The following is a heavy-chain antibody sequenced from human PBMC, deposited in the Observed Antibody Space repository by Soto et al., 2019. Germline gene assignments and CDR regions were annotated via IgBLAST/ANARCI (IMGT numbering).Heavy chain of an antibody. CDR3: ARDGAYCSGTGCRDYYHYMDV. J-gene: IGHJ6*03. V-gene: IGHV3-21*01. D-gene: IGHD2-2*01. Sequence: EVQLVESGGGLVKPGGSLRLSCAAAGFSFSDYSMNWVRQASGKGLEWVSSISGSTSYIYYADSLKGRSTVSRDNAEKSLYLQMNSLRAEDTAVYYCARDGAYCSGTGCRDYYHYMDVWGKGTTVTLSS. CDR1: GFSFSDYS. CDR2: ISGSTSYI.